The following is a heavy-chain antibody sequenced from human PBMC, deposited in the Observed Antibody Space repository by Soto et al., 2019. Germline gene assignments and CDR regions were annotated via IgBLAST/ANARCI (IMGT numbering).Heavy chain of an antibody. Sequence: QVQLVQSGAEVKKPGSSVKVSCKASGGTFSSYTISWVRQAPGQGLEWMGRIIPILGIANYAQKFQGRVTITADKSTSTAYMQLSSLRSEDTAVYYCAREITAAYAFDIWGQGTMVTVSS. V-gene: IGHV1-69*08. D-gene: IGHD2-2*01. J-gene: IGHJ3*02. CDR2: IIPILGIA. CDR3: AREITAAYAFDI. CDR1: GGTFSSYT.